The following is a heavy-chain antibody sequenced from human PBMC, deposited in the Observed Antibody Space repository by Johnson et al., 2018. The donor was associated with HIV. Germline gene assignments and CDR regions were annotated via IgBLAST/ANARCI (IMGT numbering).Heavy chain of an antibody. CDR1: GFTFSSYD. Sequence: VQLVESGGGVVQPGRSLRLSCAASGFTFSSYDMHWVRQAPGKGLEWVAVIWYDGSNKYYADSVKGRFTISRDNSKNTLYLQMNSLRAEDTAVYYCAKDRRSSSLDAFDIWGQGTMVTVSS. J-gene: IGHJ3*02. CDR2: IWYDGSNK. D-gene: IGHD6-13*01. V-gene: IGHV3-33*06. CDR3: AKDRRSSSLDAFDI.